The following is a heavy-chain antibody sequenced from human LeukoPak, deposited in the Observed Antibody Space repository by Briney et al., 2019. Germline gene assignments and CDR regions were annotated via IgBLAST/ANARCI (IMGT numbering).Heavy chain of an antibody. CDR2: IYYSRST. D-gene: IGHD2-2*01. Sequence: SDTLSLTCTVSGGSISSYYCSWIRQPPGKGLEWIGYIYYSRSTNYNPPRKSGVTISVETSKNAFSLKLSAVTAAATAVYYCARALPASHANWFEPWGQGTLVTVSS. J-gene: IGHJ5*02. V-gene: IGHV4-59*07. CDR3: ARALPASHANWFEP. CDR1: GGSISSYY.